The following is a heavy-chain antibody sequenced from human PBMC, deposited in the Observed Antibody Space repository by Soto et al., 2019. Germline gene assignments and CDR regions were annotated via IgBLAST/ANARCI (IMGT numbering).Heavy chain of an antibody. J-gene: IGHJ4*02. Sequence: QVQLQESGPGLVKPSQTLSLTCSVSGDSISRFDYYWTWIRQPPGKGLERIGYISYSGSTYYNPSLKGRITMLVDPSKIQFSLDLRSVTAADTAVYYCARVSWSRSPKFDYWGQGTLVTVSS. CDR3: ARVSWSRSPKFDY. CDR2: ISYSGST. V-gene: IGHV4-30-4*01. D-gene: IGHD2-15*01. CDR1: GDSISRFDYY.